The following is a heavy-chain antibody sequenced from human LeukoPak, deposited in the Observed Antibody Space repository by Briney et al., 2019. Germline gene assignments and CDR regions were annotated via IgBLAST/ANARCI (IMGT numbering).Heavy chain of an antibody. V-gene: IGHV1-46*01. Sequence: EASVKVSCKASGYTFTSYYMHWGRQAPGQGLEWMGIINPSGGRTSYAQKFQGRVTMTRDTSTSTVYMALSSLRSDDTAVYYCAYSGSYYPEYFQHWGQGTLVTVSS. J-gene: IGHJ1*01. CDR2: INPSGGRT. CDR3: AYSGSYYPEYFQH. D-gene: IGHD1-26*01. CDR1: GYTFTSYY.